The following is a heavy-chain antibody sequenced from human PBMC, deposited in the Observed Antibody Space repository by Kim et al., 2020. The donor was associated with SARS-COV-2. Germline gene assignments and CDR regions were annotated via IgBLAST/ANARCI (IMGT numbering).Heavy chain of an antibody. CDR2: ISGRGST. D-gene: IGHD4-17*01. J-gene: IGHJ5*02. CDR1: GFRLSGYE. Sequence: GGSLRLSCAASGFRLSGYEMNWVRLAPGKGLEWVSAISGRGSTYCADSVKGRFTISRDNSRSKLSLQMNSLRVEDTAVYYCARVPNYANYVNWFDPWGQGTLVTVSS. CDR3: ARVPNYANYVNWFDP. V-gene: IGHV3-23*01.